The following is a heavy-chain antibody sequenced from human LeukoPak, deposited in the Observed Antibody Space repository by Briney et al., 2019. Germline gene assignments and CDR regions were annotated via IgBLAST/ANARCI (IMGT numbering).Heavy chain of an antibody. CDR1: GFTFSSYG. CDR2: IRYDGSNK. D-gene: IGHD6-13*01. CDR3: AKGGDITATGSFFDY. V-gene: IGHV3-30*02. Sequence: GGSLRLSCAASGFTFSSYGMHWVRQAPGKGLEWVAFIRYDGSNKYYADSVKGRFTISRDNSENTLYLQMNSLRAEDTAVYYCAKGGDITATGSFFDYWGQGTLVTVSS. J-gene: IGHJ4*02.